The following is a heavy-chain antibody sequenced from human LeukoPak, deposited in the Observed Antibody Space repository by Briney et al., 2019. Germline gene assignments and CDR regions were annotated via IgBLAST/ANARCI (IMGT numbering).Heavy chain of an antibody. Sequence: GGSLRLSCAASGFTFSNYYMSWSRQAPGKGLEWVSYISSSSSYTNYADSVKGRFTISRDNAKNSLYLQMNSLRAEDTAVYYCARVYCSGGSCYSGYYGMDVWGQGTTVTVSS. J-gene: IGHJ6*02. V-gene: IGHV3-11*03. D-gene: IGHD2-15*01. CDR1: GFTFSNYY. CDR3: ARVYCSGGSCYSGYYGMDV. CDR2: ISSSSSYT.